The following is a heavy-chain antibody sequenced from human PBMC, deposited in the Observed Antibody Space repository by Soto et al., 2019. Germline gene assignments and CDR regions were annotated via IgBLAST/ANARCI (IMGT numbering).Heavy chain of an antibody. J-gene: IGHJ4*02. CDR3: AKDYQRPLYYFDY. Sequence: PGESLKISCKGSGYSFTSYWISWVRQMPGKGLEWMGRIDPSDSYTNYSPSFQGHVTISADKSISTAYLQWSSLKASDTAMYYCAKDYQRPLYYFDYWGQGTLVTVSS. V-gene: IGHV5-10-1*01. CDR1: GYSFTSYW. CDR2: IDPSDSYT. D-gene: IGHD3-10*01.